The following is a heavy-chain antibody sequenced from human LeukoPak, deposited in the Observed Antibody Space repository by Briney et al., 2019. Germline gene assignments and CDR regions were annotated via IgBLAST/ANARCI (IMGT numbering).Heavy chain of an antibody. D-gene: IGHD2-2*01. J-gene: IGHJ4*02. V-gene: IGHV4-4*02. CDR1: GGSISRTNW. Sequence: PSETLSLTCAVSGGSISRTNWWSWVRQPPGKGLEWIGEIYHSGNTNYNPSLKSRVTISVDTSKNQFSLKLSSVTAADTAVYYCAREKRYCSSNSCHPRIFDYWGQGTLVTVSS. CDR3: AREKRYCSSNSCHPRIFDY. CDR2: IYHSGNT.